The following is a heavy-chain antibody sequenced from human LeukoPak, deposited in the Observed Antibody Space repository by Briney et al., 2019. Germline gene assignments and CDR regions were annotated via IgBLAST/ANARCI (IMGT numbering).Heavy chain of an antibody. J-gene: IGHJ6*02. CDR2: ISYDGSNK. CDR1: GFTFSSYG. Sequence: GGSLRLSCAASGFTFSSYGMHWVRQAPGKGLEWVAVISYDGSNKYYADSVKGRFTISRDNSKNTLYLQMNSLRAEDTAVYYCAKVSQYSSSWYSSHYYYYGMDVWGQGTTVTVSS. D-gene: IGHD6-13*01. CDR3: AKVSQYSSSWYSSHYYYYGMDV. V-gene: IGHV3-30*18.